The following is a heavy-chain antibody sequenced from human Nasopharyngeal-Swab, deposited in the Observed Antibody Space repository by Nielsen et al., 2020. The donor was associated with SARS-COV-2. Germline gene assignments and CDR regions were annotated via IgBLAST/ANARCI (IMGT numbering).Heavy chain of an antibody. CDR2: ISWNSGSI. V-gene: IGHV3-9*01. CDR1: GFTFDDYA. Sequence: GGSLRLSCAASGFTFDDYAMHWVRQAPGKGLEWVSGISWNSGSIGYADSVKGRFTISRDNAKNSLYLQMNSLRAEDTALYYCAKEMISSGWNYYYYGMDVWGQGTTVTVSS. CDR3: AKEMISSGWNYYYYGMDV. D-gene: IGHD6-19*01. J-gene: IGHJ6*02.